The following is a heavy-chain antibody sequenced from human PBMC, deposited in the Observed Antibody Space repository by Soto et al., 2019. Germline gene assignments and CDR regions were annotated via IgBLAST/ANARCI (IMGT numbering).Heavy chain of an antibody. D-gene: IGHD5-18*01. V-gene: IGHV4-30-4*01. J-gene: IGHJ6*02. CDR2: IYYSGST. Sequence: SETLSLTCTVSGGSISSGDYYWSWIRQPPGKGLEWIGYIYYSGSTYYNPSLKSRVTISVDTSKNQFSLKLSSVTAADTAVYYCARDPTSQLWLGYGMDVWGQGTTVTVSS. CDR1: GGSISSGDYY. CDR3: ARDPTSQLWLGYGMDV.